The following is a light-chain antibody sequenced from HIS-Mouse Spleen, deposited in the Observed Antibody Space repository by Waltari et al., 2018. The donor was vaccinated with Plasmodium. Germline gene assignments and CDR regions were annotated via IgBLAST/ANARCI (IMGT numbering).Light chain of an antibody. J-gene: IGLJ3*02. CDR2: EGS. CDR3: CSYAGSSTFV. Sequence: QSALTQPASVSGSPGQSITISCTGTSSDVGRYNLVSWYQQHPGKAPKLMIYEGSKRPSGVSNRFSGSKSGNTAFLTISGLQAEDEADYYCCSYAGSSTFVFGGGTKLTVL. V-gene: IGLV2-23*03. CDR1: SSDVGRYNL.